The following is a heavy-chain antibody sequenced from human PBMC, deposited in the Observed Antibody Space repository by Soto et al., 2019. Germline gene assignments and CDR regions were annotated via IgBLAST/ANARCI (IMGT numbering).Heavy chain of an antibody. J-gene: IGHJ4*02. CDR3: AKVFSPEGGNYFDY. CDR2: ISNSFSDGNT. Sequence: GGSLRLSCAASGFTFSNYAMNWVRQAPGKGLEWVSAISNSFSDGNTHYADSVKGRFTISRDNDKNTVFLEMNSLRAEDTAVYYCAKVFSPEGGNYFDYWGQGTLVTVSS. CDR1: GFTFSNYA. V-gene: IGHV3-23*01.